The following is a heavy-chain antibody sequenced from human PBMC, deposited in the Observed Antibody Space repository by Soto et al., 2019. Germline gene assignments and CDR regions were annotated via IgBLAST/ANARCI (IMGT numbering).Heavy chain of an antibody. J-gene: IGHJ4*02. CDR3: AKVFSPEGGNYFDY. CDR2: ISNSFSDGNT. Sequence: GGSLRLSCAASGFTFSNYAMNWVRQAPGKGLEWVSAISNSFSDGNTHYADSVKGRFTISRDNDKNTVFLEMNSLRAEDTAVYYCAKVFSPEGGNYFDYWGQGTLVTVSS. CDR1: GFTFSNYA. V-gene: IGHV3-23*01.